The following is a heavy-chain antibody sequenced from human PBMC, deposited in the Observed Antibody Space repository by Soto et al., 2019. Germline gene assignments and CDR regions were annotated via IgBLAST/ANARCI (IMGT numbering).Heavy chain of an antibody. J-gene: IGHJ4*02. Sequence: QVQLVESGGGVVQPGRSLRLSCAASGFTFSSYGMHWVRQAPGKGLEXVXXXXXXGSNKYYADSVKGRFTISRDNSKNTLYLXXNXXXXXXXXXXXXXXXXXXXXXXXXXXXEVAHFDYWGQGTLVTVSS. CDR2: XXXXGSNK. CDR1: GFTFSSYG. V-gene: IGHV3-33*01. CDR3: XXXXXXXXXXXXXXXEVAHFDY.